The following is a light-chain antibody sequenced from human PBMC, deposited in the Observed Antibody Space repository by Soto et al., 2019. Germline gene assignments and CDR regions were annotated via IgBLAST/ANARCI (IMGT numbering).Light chain of an antibody. V-gene: IGKV1-39*01. J-gene: IGKJ1*01. CDR3: QQSYSTPPWT. Sequence: DVQMTQYPSSPSASVGDRVTITCRASQSISSYLNWYQQKPGKAPKLLIYAASSLQSGVPSRFSGSGSGTDFTLTISSLQPEDFATYFCQQSYSTPPWTFGQGTIVDI. CDR1: QSISSY. CDR2: AAS.